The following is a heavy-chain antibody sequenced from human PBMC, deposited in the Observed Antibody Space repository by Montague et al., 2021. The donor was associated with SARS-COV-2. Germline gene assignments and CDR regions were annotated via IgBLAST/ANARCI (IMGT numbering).Heavy chain of an antibody. D-gene: IGHD6-13*01. J-gene: IGHJ4*02. V-gene: IGHV3-7*01. CDR3: AKDDDYTSSCHY. CDR1: GFRSTSNW. Sequence: SLRLSCAASGFRSTSNWMTWVRQAPGKGLEWVAHIKQDGSEKNYADSVKDRSTISRDNAKNSIFLQMNDLRAEDSAIYYCAKDDDYTSSCHYWGQGTLVTVSS. CDR2: IKQDGSEK.